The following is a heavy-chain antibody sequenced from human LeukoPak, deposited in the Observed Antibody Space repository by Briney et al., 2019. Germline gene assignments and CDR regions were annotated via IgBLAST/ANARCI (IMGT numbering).Heavy chain of an antibody. CDR1: GFTVSSNY. CDR2: IYIDGST. J-gene: IGHJ4*02. Sequence: GGSLRLSCAASGFTVSSNYMSWVRQAPGKGLEWVSVIYIDGSTYYAGSVKGRFTISRDNSKNTLYLQMNSLRAEDTAVYYCARTPGMAVAGTGYFDYWGQGALVTVSS. V-gene: IGHV3-53*01. D-gene: IGHD6-19*01. CDR3: ARTPGMAVAGTGYFDY.